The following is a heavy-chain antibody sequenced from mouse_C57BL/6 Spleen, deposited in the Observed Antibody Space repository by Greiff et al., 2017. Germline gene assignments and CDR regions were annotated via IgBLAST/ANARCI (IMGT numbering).Heavy chain of an antibody. CDR1: GYTFTSYW. D-gene: IGHD1-1*01. CDR3: ARSTTVLATDAMDY. J-gene: IGHJ4*01. V-gene: IGHV1-64*01. Sequence: QVQLQQSGAELVKPGASVKLSCKASGYTFTSYWMHWVKQRPGQGLEWIGMIHPNSGRTNYNEKFKSKATLTVDKSSSTAYMQLSSLTSEDSAVYYCARSTTVLATDAMDYWGQGTSVTGSS. CDR2: IHPNSGRT.